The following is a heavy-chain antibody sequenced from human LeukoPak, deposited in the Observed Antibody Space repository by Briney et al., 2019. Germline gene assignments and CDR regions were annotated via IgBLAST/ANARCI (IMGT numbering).Heavy chain of an antibody. D-gene: IGHD6-13*01. Sequence: ASVKVSCTASGYTFTGYYMHWVRQAPGQGLEWMGRINPNSGGTNYAQKFQGRVTMTRDTSISTAYMELSRLRSDDTAVYYCARARLAAAGAYMDVWGQGTTVTVSS. CDR2: INPNSGGT. CDR1: GYTFTGYY. V-gene: IGHV1-2*06. CDR3: ARARLAAAGAYMDV. J-gene: IGHJ6*02.